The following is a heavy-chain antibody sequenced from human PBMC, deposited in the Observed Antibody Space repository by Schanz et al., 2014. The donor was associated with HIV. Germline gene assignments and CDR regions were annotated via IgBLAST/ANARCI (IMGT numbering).Heavy chain of an antibody. D-gene: IGHD3-22*01. CDR1: GFTFSNYA. V-gene: IGHV3-23*04. Sequence: EVQLVESGGGLVQRGGSLRLSCVASGFTFSNYAMTWVRQAPGKGLEWVSTLSGSGGRTDYADSVKGRFTISRDNSKNTLYLQMNSLRAEDTAVYYCASPLLYDSLDVWGQGTTVTVSS. CDR3: ASPLLYDSLDV. CDR2: LSGSGGRT. J-gene: IGHJ6*02.